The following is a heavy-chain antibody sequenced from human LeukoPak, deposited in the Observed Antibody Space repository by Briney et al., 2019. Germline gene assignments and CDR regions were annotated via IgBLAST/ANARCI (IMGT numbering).Heavy chain of an antibody. CDR2: IWYDGSNK. V-gene: IGHV3-33*01. D-gene: IGHD1-26*01. CDR1: GFTFSSYG. J-gene: IGHJ4*02. CDR3: ARDGVGATDY. Sequence: GGSLRLSCAASGFTFSSYGMHWVRQAPGKGLEWVAVIWYDGSNKYYADSVKGRFTISRDNAKNSLYLQMNSLRAEDTAVYYCARDGVGATDYWGQGTLVTVSS.